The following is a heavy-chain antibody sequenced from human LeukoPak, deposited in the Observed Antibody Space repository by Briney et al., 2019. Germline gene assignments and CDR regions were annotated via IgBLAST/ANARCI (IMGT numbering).Heavy chain of an antibody. CDR2: LSGSGYNT. Sequence: GESLRFSCAASGFTFSSHALSWVRQAPGKGLEWVSSLSGSGYNTYYADSVKGRFTISRDNSKNTVYLQMNSLRAGDTAVYYCAKDPYGTRYFDYWGQGTLVTVSS. CDR1: GFTFSSHA. J-gene: IGHJ4*02. D-gene: IGHD2-2*01. V-gene: IGHV3-23*01. CDR3: AKDPYGTRYFDY.